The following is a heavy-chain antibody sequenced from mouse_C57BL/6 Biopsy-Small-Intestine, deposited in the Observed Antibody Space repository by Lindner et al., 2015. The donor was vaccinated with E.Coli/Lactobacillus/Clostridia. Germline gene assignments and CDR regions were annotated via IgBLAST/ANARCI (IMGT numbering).Heavy chain of an antibody. CDR1: GYAFSSYW. J-gene: IGHJ1*03. V-gene: IGHV1-80*01. CDR3: ARGGFYGSRWHFDV. Sequence: VQLQESGAELVKPGASVKISCKASGYAFSSYWMNWVKQRPGKGLEWIGQIYPGDGDTNYNGKFTGRATLTADKSSNTAYMQLSGLTSEDSAVYFCARGGFYGSRWHFDVWGTGTTVTVSS. CDR2: IYPGDGDT. D-gene: IGHD1-1*01.